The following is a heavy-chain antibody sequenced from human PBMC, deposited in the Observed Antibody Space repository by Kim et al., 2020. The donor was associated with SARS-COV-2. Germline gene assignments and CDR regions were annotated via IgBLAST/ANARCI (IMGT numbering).Heavy chain of an antibody. Sequence: GGSLRLSCAASGFTFSSYAMHWVRQAPGKGLEWVAVISYDGSNKYYADSVKGRFTIPRDNSKNTLYLQMNSLRAEDTAVYYCAASTVVTPGSNYYYYYG. V-gene: IGHV3-30-3*01. CDR2: ISYDGSNK. J-gene: IGHJ6*01. CDR3: AASTVVTPGSNYYYYYG. CDR1: GFTFSSYA. D-gene: IGHD4-17*01.